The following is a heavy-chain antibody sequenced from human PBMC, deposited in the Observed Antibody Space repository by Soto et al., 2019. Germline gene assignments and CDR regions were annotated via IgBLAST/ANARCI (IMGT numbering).Heavy chain of an antibody. CDR1: GFTFSTYW. J-gene: IGHJ4*02. V-gene: IGHV3-7*01. CDR2: IKQDGSGK. CDR3: AKGGRQWLVTSDFNY. Sequence: PGGSLRLSCAASGFTFSTYWMSWVRQAPGKGLEWVANIKQDGSGKYYVDSVKGRFTISRDNAKNSLYLQMNSLRAEDTAVYYCAKGGRQWLVTSDFNYWGQGALVTVSS. D-gene: IGHD6-19*01.